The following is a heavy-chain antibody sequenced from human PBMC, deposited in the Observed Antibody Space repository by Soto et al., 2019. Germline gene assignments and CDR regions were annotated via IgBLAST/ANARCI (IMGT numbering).Heavy chain of an antibody. CDR3: ATTASTAADDYYYCYGMDV. Sequence: ASVKVSCKVSGYTLTELSMHWVRQAPGKGLEWMGGFDPEYGETIYAQKFQGRVTMTEDTSTDTAYMELSSLRSEDTAVYYCATTASTAADDYYYCYGMDVWGQGTTVTVSS. J-gene: IGHJ6*02. D-gene: IGHD2-2*01. CDR2: FDPEYGET. V-gene: IGHV1-24*01. CDR1: GYTLTELS.